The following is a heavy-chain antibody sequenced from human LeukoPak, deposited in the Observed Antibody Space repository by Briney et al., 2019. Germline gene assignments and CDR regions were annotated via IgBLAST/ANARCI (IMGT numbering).Heavy chain of an antibody. J-gene: IGHJ4*02. Sequence: GGSLRLSCAASGFTFSSYWMSWVRQAPGRGLEGVANIKQDGSEKYYVDSMKGRFTISRDNAKNSLYLQMNSLRAEDTAVYYCARSPYSSSWSLHFDYWGQGTLVTVSS. D-gene: IGHD6-13*01. CDR1: GFTFSSYW. CDR3: ARSPYSSSWSLHFDY. V-gene: IGHV3-7*01. CDR2: IKQDGSEK.